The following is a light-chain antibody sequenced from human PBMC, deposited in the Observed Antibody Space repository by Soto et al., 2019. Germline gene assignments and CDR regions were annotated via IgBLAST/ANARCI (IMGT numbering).Light chain of an antibody. J-gene: IGKJ3*01. CDR3: QQYGSSGVT. CDR2: GAS. Sequence: EIVLTQSPGTLSLSPGESATLSCRSSQSVSSSQLAWYQQKPGQAPRLLIYGASSRATGIADRFSGSGSGTDFTLTISRLEPEYFAVYYCQQYGSSGVTFGPGTKVDIK. CDR1: QSVSSSQ. V-gene: IGKV3-20*01.